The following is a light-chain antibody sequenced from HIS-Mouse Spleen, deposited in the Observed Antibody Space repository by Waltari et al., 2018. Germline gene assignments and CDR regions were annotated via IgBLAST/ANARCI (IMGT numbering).Light chain of an antibody. J-gene: IGLJ3*02. Sequence: SYVLTQPPSVSVAPGQTARITCGGNNIGSKSVHWYQQKPGQAPVLVVYDDSDRPSGIPDGFSGSNSGNTATLTSSRVEAGDEADYYCQVWDSSSDHWVFGGGTKLTVL. CDR2: DDS. CDR1: NIGSKS. CDR3: QVWDSSSDHWV. V-gene: IGLV3-21*02.